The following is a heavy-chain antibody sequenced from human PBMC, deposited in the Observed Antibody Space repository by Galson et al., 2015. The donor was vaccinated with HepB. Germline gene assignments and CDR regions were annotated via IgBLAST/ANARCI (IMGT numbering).Heavy chain of an antibody. CDR3: TTDVAVPSGIYYYYYMDV. Sequence: SLRLSCAASGFTFSNAWMNWVRQAPGKGLEWVGRIKSKTDGGTTDHAAPVKGRFTISRDDSKNTLYLQMNSLKTEDTAVYYCTTDVAVPSGIYYYYYMDVWGKGTTVTVSS. D-gene: IGHD2-15*01. CDR2: IKSKTDGGTT. CDR1: GFTFSNAW. J-gene: IGHJ6*03. V-gene: IGHV3-15*07.